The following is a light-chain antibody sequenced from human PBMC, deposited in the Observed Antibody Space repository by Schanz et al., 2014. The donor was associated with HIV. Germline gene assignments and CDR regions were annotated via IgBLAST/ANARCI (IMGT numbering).Light chain of an antibody. CDR3: SSYTVSGARGVI. CDR1: SSDVGGHNY. CDR2: EVS. J-gene: IGLJ2*01. Sequence: QSALTQPPSASGSPGQSVTISCTGTSSDVGGHNYVSWYQHHPGKAPKLIIFEVSERPSGVPDRFSGSKSGNTASLTVSGLQAEDEADYYCSSYTVSGARGVIVGTGTKLTVL. V-gene: IGLV2-8*01.